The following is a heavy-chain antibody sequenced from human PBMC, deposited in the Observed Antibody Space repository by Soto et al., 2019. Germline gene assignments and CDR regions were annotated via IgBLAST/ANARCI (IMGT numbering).Heavy chain of an antibody. CDR1: GFTFSSYS. CDR3: ARDRYYGSGSNRGSFGAFYI. Sequence: GGSLRLSCAASGFTFSSYSMNWVRQAPGKGLEWVSYISSSSSTIYYADSVKGRFTISRDNAKNSLYLQMNSLRAEDTAVYYCARDRYYGSGSNRGSFGAFYIWGQGTMVTVSS. D-gene: IGHD3-10*01. CDR2: ISSSSSTI. J-gene: IGHJ3*02. V-gene: IGHV3-48*01.